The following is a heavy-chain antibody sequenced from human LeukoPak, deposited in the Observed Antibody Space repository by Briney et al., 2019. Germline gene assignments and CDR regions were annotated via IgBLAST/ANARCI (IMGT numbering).Heavy chain of an antibody. Sequence: PGGPLRLSCAASGFPVSNYAMNWLRQAPGKGVEWVSVITSDGGNTYYATSVKGRFTISRDNSKNTRHLQMNSLRAEETAIHYCAKDRGYGSGSAGLDYWGQGTLVIVSS. CDR1: GFPVSNYA. D-gene: IGHD3-10*01. V-gene: IGHV3-23*01. J-gene: IGHJ4*02. CDR2: ITSDGGNT. CDR3: AKDRGYGSGSAGLDY.